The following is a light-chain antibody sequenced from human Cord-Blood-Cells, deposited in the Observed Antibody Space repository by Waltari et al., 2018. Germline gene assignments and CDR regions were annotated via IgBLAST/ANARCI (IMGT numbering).Light chain of an antibody. V-gene: IGLV3-1*01. J-gene: IGLJ3*02. CDR2: QDS. CDR1: KLGDKY. Sequence: SYELTQPPSVSVSPGQTASITCSGDKLGDKYACWYQQKPGQSTVLVIYQDSKRPSGIPERVSGSNSGNKATLTISGTQAMDEADYYCQAWDSSTLVFGGGTKLTVL. CDR3: QAWDSSTLV.